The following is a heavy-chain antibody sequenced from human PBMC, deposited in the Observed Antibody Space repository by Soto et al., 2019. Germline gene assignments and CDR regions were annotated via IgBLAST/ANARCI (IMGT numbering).Heavy chain of an antibody. CDR1: GGSISSGGYY. CDR2: IYYSGST. J-gene: IGHJ5*02. V-gene: IGHV4-31*03. D-gene: IGHD2-2*01. CDR3: ARGGYCSSTSCPPPHWFDP. Sequence: SETLSLTCTVSGGSISSGGYYWSWIRQHPGKGLEWIGYIYYSGSTYYNPSLKSRVTISVDTSKNQFSLKLSSVTAADTAVYYYARGGYCSSTSCPPPHWFDPWGQGTLVTVSS.